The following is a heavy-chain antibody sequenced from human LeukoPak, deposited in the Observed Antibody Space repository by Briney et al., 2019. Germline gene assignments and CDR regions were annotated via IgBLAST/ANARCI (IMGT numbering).Heavy chain of an antibody. V-gene: IGHV1-24*01. D-gene: IGHD5-18*01. Sequence: ASVKLSCTVSGYIFSELSIHWVRQAPGEGLEWMGSFYPEDDETIYAQEFQGRVTMTEDTSIDTAYLELSSLRSEDTAIYYCATTFGYSYGPESFDIWGQGTMVTVSS. CDR1: GYIFSELS. CDR2: FYPEDDET. CDR3: ATTFGYSYGPESFDI. J-gene: IGHJ3*02.